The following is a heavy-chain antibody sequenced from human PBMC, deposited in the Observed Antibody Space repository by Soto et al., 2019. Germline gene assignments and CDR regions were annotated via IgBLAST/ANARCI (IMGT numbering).Heavy chain of an antibody. CDR3: ARDTAMGLDY. Sequence: QVQLVESGGGVVQPGRSLRLSCAASGFTFSSYAMHWVRQAPGKGLEWVAVISYDGSNKYYADSVKGRFTISRDNSKNTLYLQMNNLRAEDTAVYYCARDTAMGLDYWGQGTLVTVSS. J-gene: IGHJ4*02. D-gene: IGHD5-18*01. CDR1: GFTFSSYA. V-gene: IGHV3-30-3*01. CDR2: ISYDGSNK.